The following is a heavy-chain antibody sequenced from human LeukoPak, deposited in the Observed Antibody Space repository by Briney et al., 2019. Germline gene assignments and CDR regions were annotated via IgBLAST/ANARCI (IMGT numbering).Heavy chain of an antibody. J-gene: IGHJ3*02. CDR2: IYYSGST. CDR3: ARLIMVSDSAFDI. D-gene: IGHD4/OR15-4a*01. V-gene: IGHV4-39*01. Sequence: SETLSPTCTVSGGPISSSSYSWGWIRQPPGKGLEWIGTIYYSGSTYYNSSLKSRVTMSVDTSKNQFSLKLSSVTAADTAVYYCARLIMVSDSAFDIWDQGTMVTVSP. CDR1: GGPISSSSYS.